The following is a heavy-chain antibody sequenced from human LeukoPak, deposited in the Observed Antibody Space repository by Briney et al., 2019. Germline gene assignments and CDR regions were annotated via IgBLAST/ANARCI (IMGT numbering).Heavy chain of an antibody. V-gene: IGHV1-69*05. Sequence: GASMKVSCKASGGTFSSYAISWVRQAPGQGLEWMGGIIPIFGTANYAQKFQGRVTMTTDTSTSTAYMELRSLRSDDTAVYYCAKAEMVRGVIAFDYWGQGTLVTVSS. CDR3: AKAEMVRGVIAFDY. CDR1: GGTFSSYA. CDR2: IIPIFGTA. D-gene: IGHD3-10*01. J-gene: IGHJ4*02.